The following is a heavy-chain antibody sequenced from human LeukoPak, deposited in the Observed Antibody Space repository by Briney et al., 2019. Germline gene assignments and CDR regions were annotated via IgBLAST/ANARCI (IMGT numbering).Heavy chain of an antibody. V-gene: IGHV3-11*01. Sequence: GGSLRLPCVACGFTFSDYYMSWVRQAPGRGLEWVSYISGSGGDLYYADSVKGRFTISRDNAKNSLFLQMNSLRAEDTAVYYCARSVGYYYTMDVWGQGTTVTVSS. CDR2: ISGSGGDL. D-gene: IGHD2-15*01. J-gene: IGHJ6*02. CDR3: ARSVGYYYTMDV. CDR1: GFTFSDYY.